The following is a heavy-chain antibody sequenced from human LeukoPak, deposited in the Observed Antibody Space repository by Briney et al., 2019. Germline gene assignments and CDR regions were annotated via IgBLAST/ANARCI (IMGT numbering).Heavy chain of an antibody. CDR2: IFYSGST. Sequence: SETLSLTCTVSSGSISTSNYYWGWVRQPPGKALEWIGNIFYSGSTYYSPSLKSRVTISLDTSRNQFSLKLNSVTAADTAVYYCARAYYDSSGYYPPWFAFDIWGQGTMVTVSS. CDR1: SGSISTSNYY. CDR3: ARAYYDSSGYYPPWFAFDI. D-gene: IGHD3-22*01. J-gene: IGHJ3*02. V-gene: IGHV4-39*07.